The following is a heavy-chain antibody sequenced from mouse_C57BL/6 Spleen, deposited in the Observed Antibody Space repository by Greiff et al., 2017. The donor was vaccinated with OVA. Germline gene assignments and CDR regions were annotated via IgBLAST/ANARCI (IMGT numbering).Heavy chain of an antibody. CDR2: INPGSGGT. D-gene: IGHD3-2*02. J-gene: IGHJ4*01. CDR3: ARRAAQGTRAMDY. CDR1: GYAFTNYL. Sequence: QVQLQQSGAELVRPGTSVKVSCKASGYAFTNYLIEWVKQRPGQGLEWIGVINPGSGGTNYNEKFKGKATLTADKSSSTAYMQLGSLTSEDSAVYFCARRAAQGTRAMDYWGQGTSVTVSS. V-gene: IGHV1-54*01.